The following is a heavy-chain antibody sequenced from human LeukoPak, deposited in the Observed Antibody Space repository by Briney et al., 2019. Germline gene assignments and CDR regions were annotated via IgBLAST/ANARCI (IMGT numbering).Heavy chain of an antibody. D-gene: IGHD3-10*01. Sequence: PSETLSLTCTASGGSISSYYWGWIRQPPGKGLEWIGSIYYSGSTYYNPSLKSRVTISVDTSKNQFSLKLSSVTAADTAVYYCARDHIMYRGSGDIFDPWGQGTLVTVSS. CDR1: GGSISSYY. J-gene: IGHJ5*02. CDR3: ARDHIMYRGSGDIFDP. CDR2: IYYSGST. V-gene: IGHV4-39*07.